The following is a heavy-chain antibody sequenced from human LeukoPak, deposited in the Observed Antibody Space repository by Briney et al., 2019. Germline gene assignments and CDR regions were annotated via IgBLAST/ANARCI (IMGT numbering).Heavy chain of an antibody. CDR2: ISSRGTTM. CDR3: ARASWWELTRFDP. D-gene: IGHD1-26*01. V-gene: IGHV3-48*01. J-gene: IGHJ5*02. Sequence: PGGSLRLSCAASGFTFSSYDMNWVRQAPGKGPEWVSYISSRGTTMYYADSVKGRFTISRDNAKKSLDLQMNSLRAEDTAVYYCARASWWELTRFDPWGQGTLVTVSS. CDR1: GFTFSSYD.